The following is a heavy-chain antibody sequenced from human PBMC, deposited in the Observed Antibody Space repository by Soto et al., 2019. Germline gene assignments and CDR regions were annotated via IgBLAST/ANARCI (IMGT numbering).Heavy chain of an antibody. CDR1: GFTFSSYA. V-gene: IGHV3-23*01. CDR2: ISGSGGST. D-gene: IGHD1-7*01. CDR3: AKDLGIGPIDWNYDY. J-gene: IGHJ4*02. Sequence: TGGSLRLSRAASGFTFSSYAMSWVRQAPGKGLEWVSAISGSGGSTYYADSVKGRFTISRDNSKNTLYLQMNSLRAEDTAVYYCAKDLGIGPIDWNYDYWGQGTLVTVSS.